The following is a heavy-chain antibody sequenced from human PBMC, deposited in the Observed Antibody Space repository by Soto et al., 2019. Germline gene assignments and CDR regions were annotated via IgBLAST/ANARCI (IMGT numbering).Heavy chain of an antibody. Sequence: EVQLLESGGGLVQPGGSLRLSCAASGFMFDNYAMSWVRQAPGKGLEWVSTIRDSGGTTYYADSVKGRFPISRDNSKNTLYLQMNSLRAEDTAVFYCAKGDWNDAGDAFDIWGQGTMVTVSS. CDR2: IRDSGGTT. D-gene: IGHD1-1*01. V-gene: IGHV3-23*01. J-gene: IGHJ3*02. CDR3: AKGDWNDAGDAFDI. CDR1: GFMFDNYA.